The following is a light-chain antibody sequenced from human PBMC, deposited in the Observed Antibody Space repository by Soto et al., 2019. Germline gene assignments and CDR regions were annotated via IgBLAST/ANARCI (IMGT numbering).Light chain of an antibody. V-gene: IGLV2-14*01. CDR3: RSYTSSSTDVV. CDR1: SSDVGGYNY. J-gene: IGLJ2*01. CDR2: DVS. Sequence: QSALTQPASVSGSPGQSITISCTGTSSDVGGYNYVSWYQQHPGKAPKLMIYDVSNRPSGVSNRFSGSKSGNTASLTISGIQAEDEADYDCRSYTSSSTDVVFGGGTKLTVL.